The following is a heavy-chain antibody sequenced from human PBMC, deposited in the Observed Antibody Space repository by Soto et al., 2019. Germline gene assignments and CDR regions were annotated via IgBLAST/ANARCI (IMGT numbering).Heavy chain of an antibody. CDR3: ARDTSTGPDY. Sequence: QVQLVQSGAEVKKPGSSVKVSCKASGGTFSSYTISWVRQAPGQRLEWMGRIIPILGIANYAQKFQGRDTITADKSTSTAYMELSSLRSEDTAVYYCARDTSTGPDYWGQGTLVTVSS. V-gene: IGHV1-69*08. D-gene: IGHD5-12*01. J-gene: IGHJ4*02. CDR1: GGTFSSYT. CDR2: IIPILGIA.